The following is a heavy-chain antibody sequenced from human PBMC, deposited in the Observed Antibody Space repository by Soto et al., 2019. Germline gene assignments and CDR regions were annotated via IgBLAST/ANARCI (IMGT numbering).Heavy chain of an antibody. CDR3: ARFVGNFDWLLWEIPPDY. D-gene: IGHD3-9*01. CDR1: GYTFTSYG. CDR2: ISAYNGNT. J-gene: IGHJ4*02. V-gene: IGHV1-18*01. Sequence: GASVKVSCKASGYTFTSYGISWVRQAPGQGLEWMGWISAYNGNTNYAQKLQGRVTMTTDTSTSTAYMELRSLRSDDTAVYYCARFVGNFDWLLWEIPPDYWGQGTLVTVSS.